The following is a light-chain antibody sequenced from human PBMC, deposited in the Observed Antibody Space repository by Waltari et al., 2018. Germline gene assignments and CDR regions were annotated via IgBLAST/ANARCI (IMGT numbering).Light chain of an antibody. CDR1: QSISTH. Sequence: DIQMTQSPSSLSASVGARFSITCRARQSISTHLNWYQQKPGKAPKLLIYAASNLQSGVPSRFSGRGSETDFTLTISSLQPEDFAVYYCQQSYNTPRTFGPGTKVDIK. CDR3: QQSYNTPRT. J-gene: IGKJ3*01. V-gene: IGKV1-39*01. CDR2: AAS.